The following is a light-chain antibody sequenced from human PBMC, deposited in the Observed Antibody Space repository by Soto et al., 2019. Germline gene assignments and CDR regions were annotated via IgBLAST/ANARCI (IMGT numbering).Light chain of an antibody. CDR2: DVN. J-gene: IGLJ2*01. CDR1: SSDIGGYNY. Sequence: QSALTQPASVSGSPGQSITISCTETSSDIGGYNYVSWYQQHPGKAPKLMIYDVNNRPSGVSNRFSGSKSGNTASLTISGLQAEDEADYYCSSYTSSSTLVIFGGGTKLTVL. V-gene: IGLV2-14*01. CDR3: SSYTSSSTLVI.